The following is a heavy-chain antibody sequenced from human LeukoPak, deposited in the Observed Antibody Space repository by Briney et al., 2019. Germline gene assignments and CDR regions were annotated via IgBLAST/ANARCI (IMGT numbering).Heavy chain of an antibody. CDR2: IYYSGST. V-gene: IGHV4-59*01. Sequence: PSETLSLTCAVYGGSFSGYYWSWIRQPPGKGLEWIGYIYYSGSTNYNPSLKSRVTISVDTSKNQFSLKLSSVTAADTAAYYCASSSYDSSGYYYFDYWGQGTLVTVSS. J-gene: IGHJ4*02. CDR3: ASSSYDSSGYYYFDY. D-gene: IGHD3-22*01. CDR1: GGSFSGYY.